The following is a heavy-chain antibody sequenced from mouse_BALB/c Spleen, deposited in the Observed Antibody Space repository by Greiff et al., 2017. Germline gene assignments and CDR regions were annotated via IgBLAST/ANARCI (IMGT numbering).Heavy chain of an antibody. CDR3: ARSEYYYAMDY. V-gene: IGHV1-7*01. J-gene: IGHJ4*01. Sequence: QVQLQQSGAELAKPGASVKMSCKASGYTFTSYWMHWVKQRPGQGLEWIGYINPSTGYTEYNQKFKDKATLTADKSSSTAYMQLSSLTSEDSAVYYCARSEYYYAMDYWGQGTSVTVSS. CDR1: GYTFTSYW. CDR2: INPSTGYT.